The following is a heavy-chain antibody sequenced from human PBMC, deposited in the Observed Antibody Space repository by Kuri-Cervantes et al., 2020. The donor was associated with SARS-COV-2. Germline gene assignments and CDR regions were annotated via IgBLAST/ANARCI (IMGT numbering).Heavy chain of an antibody. D-gene: IGHD3-3*01. Sequence: GGSLRLSCSASGLTFSHYVMHWVRQAPGKGLEYVSAINNDGYYTYYTDSVKGGFIISRDNSKNTLNLQMSSLRAEDTAVYYCVKSLRFLEWLPLDYWGQGTLVTVSS. V-gene: IGHV3-64D*08. CDR3: VKSLRFLEWLPLDY. J-gene: IGHJ4*02. CDR1: GLTFSHYV. CDR2: INNDGYYT.